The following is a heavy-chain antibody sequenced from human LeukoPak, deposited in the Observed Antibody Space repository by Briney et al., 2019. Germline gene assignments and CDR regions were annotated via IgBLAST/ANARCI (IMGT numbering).Heavy chain of an antibody. CDR1: TXTGYX. CDR2: INPNSGRT. D-gene: IGHD6-19*01. V-gene: IGHV1-2*06. CDR3: ARALYSSPAADY. J-gene: IGHJ4*02. Sequence: TXTGYXXXXVRQAXXXGLXXXGRINPNSGRTNYAQKFQGRVTITRDTSISTAYMELSRLRSDDTAVYYCARALYSSPAADYWGQGTLVTVSS.